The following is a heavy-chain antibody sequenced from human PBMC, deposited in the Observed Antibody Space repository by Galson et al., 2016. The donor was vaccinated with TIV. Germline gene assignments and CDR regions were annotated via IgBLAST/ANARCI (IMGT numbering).Heavy chain of an antibody. CDR3: ARSLTSDYGDPLDY. Sequence: SLRLSCAASGFAFRNYPIHWVRQAPGKGLEWVALISFDGNSEYFADSMKGRFTISRDNSKNTVFLQMNSLRPEDTALYYCARSLTSDYGDPLDYWGQGTLATVSS. CDR2: ISFDGNSE. V-gene: IGHV3-30-3*01. J-gene: IGHJ4*02. CDR1: GFAFRNYP. D-gene: IGHD4-17*01.